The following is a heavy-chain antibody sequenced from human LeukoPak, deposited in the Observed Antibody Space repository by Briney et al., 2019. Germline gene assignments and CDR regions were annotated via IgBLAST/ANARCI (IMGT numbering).Heavy chain of an antibody. D-gene: IGHD2-2*01. CDR3: ARQPAARVVGGYYYYYGMDV. CDR2: IYSGGST. CDR1: GFTVSSNY. Sequence: PGGSLRLSCAASGFTVSSNYMSLVRQAPGKGLEWVSVIYSGGSTYYADSVKGRFTISRDNSKNTLYLQMNSLRAEDTAVYYCARQPAARVVGGYYYYYGMDVWGQGTTVTVSS. J-gene: IGHJ6*02. V-gene: IGHV3-66*04.